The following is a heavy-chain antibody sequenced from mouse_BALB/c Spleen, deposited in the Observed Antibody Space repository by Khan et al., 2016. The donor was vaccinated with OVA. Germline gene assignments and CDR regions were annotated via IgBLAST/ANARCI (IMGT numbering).Heavy chain of an antibody. CDR2: IYPYNDGT. CDR1: GYTFTSYI. V-gene: IGHV1S136*01. D-gene: IGHD2-2*01. CDR3: ARGGFGSFAY. Sequence: IQLVQSGPELVKPGASVKMSCKASGYTFTSYIMHWVKQKPGQGLECIGYIYPYNDGTKYNEKFKGEATLSSDKSSSTAYMELSSLTSEDSAVYYCARGGFGSFAYWGQGTLVTVSA. J-gene: IGHJ3*01.